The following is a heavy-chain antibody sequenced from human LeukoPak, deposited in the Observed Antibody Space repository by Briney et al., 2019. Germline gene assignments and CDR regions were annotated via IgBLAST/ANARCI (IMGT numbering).Heavy chain of an antibody. V-gene: IGHV1-18*01. Sequence: GASVKVSCRASGYTFTSYDMSGLRQAPGQGLEWMGWISASNGTTTYEKKLQGRVTMTTDTSTSTAYMELRSLRSDDTAVYYCARVPKGIVVVPAAILGEAPGDYYYMDVWGKGTTVTVSS. CDR1: GYTFTSYD. D-gene: IGHD2-2*01. J-gene: IGHJ6*03. CDR3: ARVPKGIVVVPAAILGEAPGDYYYMDV. CDR2: ISASNGTT.